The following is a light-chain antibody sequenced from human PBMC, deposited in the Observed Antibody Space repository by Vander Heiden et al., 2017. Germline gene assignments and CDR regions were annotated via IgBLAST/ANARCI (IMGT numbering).Light chain of an antibody. V-gene: IGLV2-14*01. CDR1: SSDVGGYNY. CDR2: EVS. Sequence: TISCTGTSSDVGGYNYVSWYQQHPGKAPKLMIYEVSNRPSGVSNRFSGSKSGNTASLTISGRQAEDEADYYCSSYTSSSTVVFGGGTKLTVL. CDR3: SSYTSSSTVV. J-gene: IGLJ2*01.